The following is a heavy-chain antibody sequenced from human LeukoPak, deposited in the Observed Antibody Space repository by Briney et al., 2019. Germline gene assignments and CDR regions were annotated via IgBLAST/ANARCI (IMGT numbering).Heavy chain of an antibody. CDR2: ISGSGGST. D-gene: IGHD2-15*01. CDR1: GFTFSSYA. J-gene: IGHJ4*02. V-gene: IGHV3-23*01. Sequence: GGSLRLSCAASGFTFSSYAMSWVRQAPGKGLGWVSAISGSGGSTYYADSVKGRFTISRDNSKNTLYLQMNSLRAEDTAVYYCAKDLRVVVAAKPTDYWGQGTLVTVSS. CDR3: AKDLRVVVAAKPTDY.